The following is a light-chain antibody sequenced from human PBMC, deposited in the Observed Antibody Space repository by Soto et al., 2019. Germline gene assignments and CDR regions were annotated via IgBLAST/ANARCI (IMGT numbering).Light chain of an antibody. CDR3: QSYDSTLSARYV. V-gene: IGLV1-40*01. Sequence: QSVLTQPPSVSGAPGQTITISCTGSSANIGAGYDVHWYQQFPGTAPKLLIHGNNDRPSGVSDRFSASKSGTSASLAITGLQAEDEADYYCQSYDSTLSARYVFGTGTKVTVL. CDR2: GNN. CDR1: SANIGAGYD. J-gene: IGLJ1*01.